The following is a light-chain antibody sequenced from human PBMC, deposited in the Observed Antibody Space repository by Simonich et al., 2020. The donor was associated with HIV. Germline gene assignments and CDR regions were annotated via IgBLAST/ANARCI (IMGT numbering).Light chain of an antibody. CDR1: PRLFHSNGYNS. CDR2: VGS. V-gene: IGKV2-28*01. J-gene: IGKJ5*01. CDR3: MQARQTLPVT. Sequence: DLVMTHSPLSLPVTPGEQASISCRSSPRLFHSNGYNSLHWYLQKPGQSPQLLIYVGSNRASGVPDRFSGSGSGTDFTLKISRVEAEDVGVYYCMQARQTLPVTFGQGTRLEIK.